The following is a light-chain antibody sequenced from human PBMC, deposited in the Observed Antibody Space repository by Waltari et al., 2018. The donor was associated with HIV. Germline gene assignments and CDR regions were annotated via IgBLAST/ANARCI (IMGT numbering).Light chain of an antibody. CDR2: GNS. Sequence: QSVLTQPPSVSGAPGQRVTISCTGSSSNIGAGYDVHWYQQLPRTAPKPPIYGNSNRPSGVPDRFSGSKSGTSASLAITGLQAEDEADYYCQSYDSSLSGVVFGGGTKLTVL. J-gene: IGLJ2*01. CDR3: QSYDSSLSGVV. V-gene: IGLV1-40*01. CDR1: SSNIGAGYD.